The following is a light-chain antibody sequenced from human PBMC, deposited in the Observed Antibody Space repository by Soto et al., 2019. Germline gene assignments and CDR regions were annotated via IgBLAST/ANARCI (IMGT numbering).Light chain of an antibody. CDR1: QTISSW. J-gene: IGKJ1*01. CDR3: QQANSFPWT. Sequence: IHITQSPSTLPGSLGDRVTITCRASQTISSWLAWYQQKPGKAPKLLIYKASTLKSGVPSRFSGSGSGTDFILTISSLQPEDFATYYCQQANSFPWTFGQGTKVDI. CDR2: KAS. V-gene: IGKV1-5*03.